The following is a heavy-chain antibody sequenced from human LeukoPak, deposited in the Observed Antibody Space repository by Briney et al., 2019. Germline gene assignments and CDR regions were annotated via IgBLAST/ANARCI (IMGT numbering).Heavy chain of an antibody. CDR3: ARGRIGYSSGWYWFDY. Sequence: PSETLSLTCAVYGGSFSGYYWSWIRQPPGKGLEWIGEINHSGSTNYSPSLKSRVTISVDTSKNQFSLKLSSVTAADTAVYYCARGRIGYSSGWYWFDYWGQGTLVTVSS. D-gene: IGHD6-19*01. CDR1: GGSFSGYY. V-gene: IGHV4-34*01. J-gene: IGHJ4*02. CDR2: INHSGST.